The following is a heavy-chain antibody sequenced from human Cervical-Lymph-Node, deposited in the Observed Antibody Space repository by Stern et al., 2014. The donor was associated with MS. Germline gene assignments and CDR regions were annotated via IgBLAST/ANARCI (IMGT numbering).Heavy chain of an antibody. D-gene: IGHD5-18*01. CDR2: VGNLNGDT. CDR1: GITFSHSA. J-gene: IGHJ5*02. CDR3: ASERYTYYDDQRPPGGFGP. V-gene: IGHV1-58*01. Sequence: VQLVESGPEVKKPGTSGKDSCKASGITFSHSAVQWLRQARGQRPERTGWVGNLNGDTNYAQRLQDRVTISRDMSTSTVYMELRSLRSEDTAVYYCASERYTYYDDQRPPGGFGPWGQGTLVTVSS.